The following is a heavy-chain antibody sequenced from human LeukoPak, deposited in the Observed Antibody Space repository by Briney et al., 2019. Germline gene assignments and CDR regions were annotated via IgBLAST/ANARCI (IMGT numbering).Heavy chain of an antibody. V-gene: IGHV4-39*07. J-gene: IGHJ4*02. CDR3: ARDEGAGGELLVY. CDR1: GGSISSSNYY. CDR2: IYYSGSS. D-gene: IGHD3-10*01. Sequence: PSETLSLTCTVSGGSISSSNYYWGWIRQPPGKGLEWIGSIYYSGSSYYNPSLKSRVTISVDTSKNQFSLKLSSVTAADTAVYYCARDEGAGGELLVYWGQGTLVTVSS.